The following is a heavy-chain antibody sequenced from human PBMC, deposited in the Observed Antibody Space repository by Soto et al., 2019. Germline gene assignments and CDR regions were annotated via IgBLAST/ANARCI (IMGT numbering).Heavy chain of an antibody. D-gene: IGHD2-2*01. Sequence: GESLRICCTGVGDTFTTFGISWVRQMPGKGLEWMGRIDPGDTYATYSPAFQGHVTISADKATSTAYLQWSSLKASDTAMYFCARIYCTTTTCDSWFDPWGQGTLVTVSS. CDR2: IDPGDTYA. V-gene: IGHV5-10-1*01. CDR3: ARIYCTTTTCDSWFDP. J-gene: IGHJ5*02. CDR1: GDTFTTFG.